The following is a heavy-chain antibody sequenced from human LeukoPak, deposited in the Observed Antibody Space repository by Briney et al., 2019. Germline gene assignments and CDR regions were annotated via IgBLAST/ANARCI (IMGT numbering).Heavy chain of an antibody. D-gene: IGHD5-18*01. V-gene: IGHV3-21*01. Sequence: GGSLRLSCAASGFTFSSYSMNWVRQAPGEGLEWGSSIISSSSYIYYADSVKGRFTISRDNAKNSLYLQMNSLRAEDTAVYYCARDQRIQLWFAERYYYYGMDVWGQGTTVTVSS. CDR1: GFTFSSYS. J-gene: IGHJ6*02. CDR2: IISSSSYI. CDR3: ARDQRIQLWFAERYYYYGMDV.